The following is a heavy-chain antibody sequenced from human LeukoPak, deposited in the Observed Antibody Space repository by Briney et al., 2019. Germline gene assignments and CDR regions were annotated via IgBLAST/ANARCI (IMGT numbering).Heavy chain of an antibody. J-gene: IGHJ6*03. CDR1: GYTFTSYG. Sequence: ASVKVSCKASGYTFTSYGISWVRQAPGQGLEWMGGIIPIFGTANYAQKFQGRVTITADKSTSTAYMELSSLRSEDTAVYYCARDRLPRLYYYMDVWGKGTTVTVSS. CDR3: ARDRLPRLYYYMDV. V-gene: IGHV1-69*06. CDR2: IIPIFGTA.